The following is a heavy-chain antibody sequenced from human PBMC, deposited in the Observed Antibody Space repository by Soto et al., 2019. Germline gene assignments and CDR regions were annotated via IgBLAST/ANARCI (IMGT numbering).Heavy chain of an antibody. D-gene: IGHD2-15*01. J-gene: IGHJ4*02. V-gene: IGHV4-38-2*01. CDR2: IYSGST. CDR3: ARTKCSGGSCYSWSLGY. Sequence: SETLSLTCAVSGYSITSDYYWGWIRQPPGKGLEWIGSIYSGSTYYNPSLKSRVTISVDTSKNQFSLKLSFVTAADTAMYYCARTKCSGGSCYSWSLGYWGQGTPVTVSS. CDR1: GYSITSDYY.